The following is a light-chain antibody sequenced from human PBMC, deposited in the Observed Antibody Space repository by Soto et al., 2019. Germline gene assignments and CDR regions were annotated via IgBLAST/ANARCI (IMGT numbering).Light chain of an antibody. CDR1: QDIQNY. V-gene: IGKV1-33*01. CDR3: QQHHDFPYT. Sequence: DIQMTQSPSSPSASVGDRVTITCQASQDIQNYINWYQHTPGKAPKLLIFDASNLQPGVASRFSGRASGTDFFLTISSLHPEDFATYFCQQHHDFPYTFGQGTKLDIK. CDR2: DAS. J-gene: IGKJ2*01.